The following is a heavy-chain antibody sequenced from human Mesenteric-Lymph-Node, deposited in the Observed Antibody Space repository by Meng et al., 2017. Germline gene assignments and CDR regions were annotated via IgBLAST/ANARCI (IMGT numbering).Heavy chain of an antibody. CDR1: GGSISSYY. V-gene: IGHV4-4*07. D-gene: IGHD6-13*01. CDR3: AREKPQYSSNWYAPLDY. CDR2: IYTSGST. Sequence: QVQLQESGPGLVKPSETLSLTCTVSGGSISSYYWSWIRQPAGKGLEWIGRIYTSGSTNYNPSLKSRVTMSVDTSKNQFSLQLNSVTPEDTAVYYCAREKPQYSSNWYAPLDYWGQGTLVTVSS. J-gene: IGHJ4*02.